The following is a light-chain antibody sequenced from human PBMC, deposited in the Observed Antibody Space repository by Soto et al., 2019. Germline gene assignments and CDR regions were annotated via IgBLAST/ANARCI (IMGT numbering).Light chain of an antibody. Sequence: QSVLTQPPSASGTPGQRVTISCSGSTSNLGSNFVYWYQQVPGAAPKLLISRNDQRPSGVPDRFSGSKSGTSASLAISGLQSEDEADYHCAAWDDSLSGVVFGGGTKLTVL. CDR2: RND. J-gene: IGLJ3*02. CDR3: AAWDDSLSGVV. V-gene: IGLV1-47*01. CDR1: TSNLGSNF.